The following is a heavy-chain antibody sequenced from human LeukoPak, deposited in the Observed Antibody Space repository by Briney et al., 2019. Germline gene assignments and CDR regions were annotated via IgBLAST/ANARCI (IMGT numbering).Heavy chain of an antibody. V-gene: IGHV4-59*01. Sequence: KPSETLSLTCTVSGGSISSYYWSWIRQPPGKGLEWIGYIYYSGCTNYNPPLKSRVTISLDKSKDQVSLKLSSVTAADTAVYYCARGIMRGGYYYYYYYMDVWGKGTTVTVSS. CDR2: IYYSGCT. CDR3: ARGIMRGGYYYYYYYMDV. J-gene: IGHJ6*03. D-gene: IGHD2-15*01. CDR1: GGSISSYY.